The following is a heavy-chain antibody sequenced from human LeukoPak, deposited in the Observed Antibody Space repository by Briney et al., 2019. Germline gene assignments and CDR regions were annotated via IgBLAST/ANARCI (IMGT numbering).Heavy chain of an antibody. V-gene: IGHV1-18*01. CDR1: GYTFTSYG. J-gene: IGHJ5*02. Sequence: ALVKVSCKASGYTFTSYGISWVRQAPGQGLEWMGWISAYNGNTNYAQKLQGRVTMTTDTSTSTAYMELRSLRSDDTAVYYCARSPYCSSANCPFDLWGQGTLVTVSS. CDR3: ARSPYCSSANCPFDL. D-gene: IGHD2-2*01. CDR2: ISAYNGNT.